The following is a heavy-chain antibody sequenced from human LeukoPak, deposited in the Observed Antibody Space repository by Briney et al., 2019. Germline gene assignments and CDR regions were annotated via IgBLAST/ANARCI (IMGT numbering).Heavy chain of an antibody. D-gene: IGHD3-3*01. V-gene: IGHV3-33*01. J-gene: IGHJ4*02. Sequence: PGRSLRLSCAASGFTFSSYGMHWVRQAPGKGLEWVAVIWYDGSNKYYADSVKGRFTISRDNSKNTLYLQMNSLRAEDTAVYYCARDPTIFGVANFDYWGQGTLVTVSS. CDR2: IWYDGSNK. CDR3: ARDPTIFGVANFDY. CDR1: GFTFSSYG.